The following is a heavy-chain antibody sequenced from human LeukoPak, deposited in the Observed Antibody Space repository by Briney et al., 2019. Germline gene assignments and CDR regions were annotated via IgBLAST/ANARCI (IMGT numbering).Heavy chain of an antibody. J-gene: IGHJ4*02. Sequence: ASVKVSCKASGYTFIGYYMHWVRQAPGQGLEWMGWINPNSGGTNYAQKFQGRVTMTRDTSSSAACMELGRLRSDDTAVYYCARVGGSYYGNFDSWGQGTRVTVSS. CDR3: ARVGGSYYGNFDS. V-gene: IGHV1-2*02. CDR2: INPNSGGT. CDR1: GYTFIGYY. D-gene: IGHD3-10*01.